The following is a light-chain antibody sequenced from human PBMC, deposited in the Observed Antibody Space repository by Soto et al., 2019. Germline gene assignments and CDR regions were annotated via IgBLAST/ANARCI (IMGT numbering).Light chain of an antibody. CDR1: QSVSSN. CDR3: QQYNNWPQVVCT. Sequence: EIVMTQSPATLSVSPGERATLSCRASQSVSSNLAWYQQKPGQAPRLLIYGASTRATGIPARFSGSGSGTEFTLTISSLQSEDFAVYYCQQYNNWPQVVCTFGQGTKLEIK. V-gene: IGKV3-15*01. J-gene: IGKJ2*02. CDR2: GAS.